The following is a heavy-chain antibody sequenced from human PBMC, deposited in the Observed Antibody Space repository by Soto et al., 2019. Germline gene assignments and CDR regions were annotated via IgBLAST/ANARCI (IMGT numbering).Heavy chain of an antibody. Sequence: QVQLVESGGGVVQPGRSLRLSCAASGFTFSSYAMHWVRQAPGKGLEWVAVISSDGGNKYYADSVKGRFTISRDNSKNTLYLQVNSLSAEDTAVYYCVSTVSWIYGLGYWGQGTLVTVSS. CDR2: ISSDGGNK. J-gene: IGHJ4*02. CDR3: VSTVSWIYGLGY. D-gene: IGHD1-7*01. CDR1: GFTFSSYA. V-gene: IGHV3-30-3*01.